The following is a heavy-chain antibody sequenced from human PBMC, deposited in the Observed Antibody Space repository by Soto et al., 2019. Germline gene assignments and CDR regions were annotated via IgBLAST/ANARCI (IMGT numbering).Heavy chain of an antibody. J-gene: IGHJ3*01. CDR3: ARVVYFDRSAYGL. CDR1: GFSFSGYN. CDR2: ISGDSNYI. V-gene: IGHV3-21*01. Sequence: EVQLVESGGGLVKPGGSLRLSCAASGFSFSGYNMNWVRQAPVKGLEWVSSISGDSNYIYYADSVQGRFTISRDNAKNSVYLQMNSLRAEDTAVYYCARVVYFDRSAYGLWGQGTMVTVSS. D-gene: IGHD3-22*01.